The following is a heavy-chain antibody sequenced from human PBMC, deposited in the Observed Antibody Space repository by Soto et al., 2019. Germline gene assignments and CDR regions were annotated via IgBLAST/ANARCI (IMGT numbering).Heavy chain of an antibody. V-gene: IGHV3-72*01. CDR1: GFTFSDYY. CDR2: TRNKANSYAT. D-gene: IGHD2-15*01. Sequence: EVQLVESGGGLVQPGGSLRLSCAASGFTFSDYYMDWVRQVPGKGLEWIGRTRNKANSYATEYVASVKGRFSISRDNAKNTLYLQMNSLRAEDTAVYYCVRTSLVVAAATREDYWGQGTLVTVSS. CDR3: VRTSLVVAAATREDY. J-gene: IGHJ4*02.